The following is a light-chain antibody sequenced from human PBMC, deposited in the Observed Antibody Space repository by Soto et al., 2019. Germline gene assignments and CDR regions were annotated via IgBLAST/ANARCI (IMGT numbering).Light chain of an antibody. CDR1: SGPVTSGHY. Sequence: QTVVTQEPSLTVSPGGTVTLTCASNSGPVTSGHYPNWFQQKPGQAPRALIHDTSNKHSWTPPRFSGSLLGGKAALTLSGVQPEDEAEYYCLLYYSGPWVFGGGTKLTVL. CDR3: LLYYSGPWV. V-gene: IGLV7-43*01. J-gene: IGLJ3*02. CDR2: DTS.